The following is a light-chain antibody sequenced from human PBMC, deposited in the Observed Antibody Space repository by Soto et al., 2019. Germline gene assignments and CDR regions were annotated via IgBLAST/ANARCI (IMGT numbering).Light chain of an antibody. J-gene: IGKJ5*01. CDR1: QSVSSY. CDR2: DAS. V-gene: IGKV3-11*01. Sequence: EIVLTQSPATLSLSPGERATLSCRASQSVSSYLAWYQQKPGQAPRLLIYDASNRATGIPARFSGSGSGTDFTLTISSLEPEDFAVYYCQQRSNWPPSITFXQGTRMEIK. CDR3: QQRSNWPPSIT.